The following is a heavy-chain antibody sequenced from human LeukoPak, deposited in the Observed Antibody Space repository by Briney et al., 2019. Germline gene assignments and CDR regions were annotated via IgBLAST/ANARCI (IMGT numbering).Heavy chain of an antibody. CDR2: INPNSGVT. V-gene: IGHV1-2*02. J-gene: IGHJ4*02. CDR1: GYTFSDYY. Sequence: ASVKVSCKASGYTFSDYYIHWVRQAPGQGLEWMGWINPNSGVTNYAKNFQGRVTITRDTSISTASMELSSLRSDDTAVYYCARQSEPKGDYWGQGTLVTVSS. CDR3: ARQSEPKGDY.